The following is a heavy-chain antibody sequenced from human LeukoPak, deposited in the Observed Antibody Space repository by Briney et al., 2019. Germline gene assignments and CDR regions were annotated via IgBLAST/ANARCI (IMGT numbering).Heavy chain of an antibody. CDR3: ARGSTEGYCSGGSCLNADY. Sequence: GGSLRLSCAASGFTFSSYAMHWVRQAPGKGLEWVAVISDDGSNKYYADSVKGRFTISRDNSKNTLYLQMNSLRAEDTAVYYCARGSTEGYCSGGSCLNADYWGQGTLVTASS. CDR2: ISDDGSNK. J-gene: IGHJ4*02. D-gene: IGHD2-15*01. V-gene: IGHV3-30*04. CDR1: GFTFSSYA.